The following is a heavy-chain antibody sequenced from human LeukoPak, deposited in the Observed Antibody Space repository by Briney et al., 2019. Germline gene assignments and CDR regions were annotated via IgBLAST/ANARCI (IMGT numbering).Heavy chain of an antibody. CDR3: AREARGSGRDFDY. V-gene: IGHV3-11*01. D-gene: IGHD1-26*01. CDR2: IGTRSNPI. CDR1: GFSFSDCY. Sequence: GGSLRLSCAASGFSFSDCYMSWIRQAPGMGLEWISYIGTRSNPIYYADSVKGRFTISRDDAKNSLYLQMNSLRDEDTAVYFCAREARGSGRDFDYWGQGILVTVSS. J-gene: IGHJ4*02.